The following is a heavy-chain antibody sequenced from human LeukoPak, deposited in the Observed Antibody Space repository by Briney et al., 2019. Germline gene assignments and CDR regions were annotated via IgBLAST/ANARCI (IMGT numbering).Heavy chain of an antibody. CDR1: GFTFSSYE. V-gene: IGHV3-48*03. D-gene: IGHD2-15*01. J-gene: IGHJ4*02. CDR2: ISSSGSTI. Sequence: GGSLRLSCAASGFTFSSYEMHWVRQAPGKGLEWVSYISSSGSTIYYADSVKGRFTISRDNAKNSLYLQMNSLRAEDTAVYYCAREDPRICSGGSCYPWWGQGTLVTVSS. CDR3: AREDPRICSGGSCYPW.